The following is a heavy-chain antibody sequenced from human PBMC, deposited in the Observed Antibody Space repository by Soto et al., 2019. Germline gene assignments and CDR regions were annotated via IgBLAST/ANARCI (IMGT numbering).Heavy chain of an antibody. CDR1: GFTFSSYA. CDR2: ISSNGGST. Sequence: GGSLRLSCSASGFTFSSYAMHWVRQAPGKGLEYVSAISSNGGSTYYADSVKGRFTISRDNSKNTLYLQMSSLRAEDTAVYYCVKDQYYDSSGYYYGPSGDYWGQGTLVTVSS. D-gene: IGHD3-22*01. CDR3: VKDQYYDSSGYYYGPSGDY. J-gene: IGHJ4*02. V-gene: IGHV3-64D*06.